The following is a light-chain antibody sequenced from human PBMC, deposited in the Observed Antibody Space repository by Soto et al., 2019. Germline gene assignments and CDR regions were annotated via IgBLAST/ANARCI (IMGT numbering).Light chain of an antibody. CDR3: QQSYSTPLT. CDR1: QSISSY. J-gene: IGKJ4*02. V-gene: IGKV1-39*01. Sequence: IKLAQCRVFQYATARSRAILNIPASQSISSYLNWYQQKPGKAPKLLIYAASNLQSGVSSRFSGSGSGTDFTLTISRLEPEDFATYDCQQSYSTPLTCGRGTKVDIK. CDR2: AAS.